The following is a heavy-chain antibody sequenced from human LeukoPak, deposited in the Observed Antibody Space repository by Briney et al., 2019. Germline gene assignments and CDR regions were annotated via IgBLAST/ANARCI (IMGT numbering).Heavy chain of an antibody. V-gene: IGHV3-23*01. Sequence: TGGSLRLSCAASGFTFSTYAMTWVRQAPGKGLDWVSAISGGGSSTYYADSVKGRFTISRDNSKNTLYLQMNSLRAEDTAVYYCATYSSGRGRNSDYWGQGTLVTVSS. CDR2: ISGGGSST. J-gene: IGHJ4*02. CDR3: ATYSSGRGRNSDY. D-gene: IGHD6-19*01. CDR1: GFTFSTYA.